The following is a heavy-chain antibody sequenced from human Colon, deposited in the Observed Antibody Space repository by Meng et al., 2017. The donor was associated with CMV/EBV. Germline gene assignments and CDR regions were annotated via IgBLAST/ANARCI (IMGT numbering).Heavy chain of an antibody. J-gene: IGHJ4*03. V-gene: IGHV5-51*01. D-gene: IGHD2-2*01. CDR3: VRHRGYEM. Sequence: KVSCKASGYTFTGYYMHWVRQAPGQGLEWMGIIRPDGSDAQYSPSVHGQVTMSVDTSHTTAYLQWANLKASDTAIYFCVRHRGYEMWGQGTLVTVSS. CDR2: IRPDGSDA. CDR1: GYTFTGYY.